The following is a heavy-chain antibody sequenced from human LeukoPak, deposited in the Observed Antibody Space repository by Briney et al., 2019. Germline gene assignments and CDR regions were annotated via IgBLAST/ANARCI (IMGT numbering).Heavy chain of an antibody. CDR2: IRPSVEST. D-gene: IGHD1-1*01. V-gene: IGHV3-23*01. CDR3: VKGAGSPYYYDY. Sequence: GGSLRLSCAASGFTFSSYATIWVRQAPGKGLESVSLIRPSVESTYYAGSVKGRFTISRDNSKNTLYLQMNSLRVEDTAIYYCVKGAGSPYYYDYWGQGTLVTVPS. CDR1: GFTFSSYA. J-gene: IGHJ4*02.